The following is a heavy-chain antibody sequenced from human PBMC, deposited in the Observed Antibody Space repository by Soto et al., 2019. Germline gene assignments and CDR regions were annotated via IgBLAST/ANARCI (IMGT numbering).Heavy chain of an antibody. J-gene: IGHJ4*02. D-gene: IGHD2-2*01. V-gene: IGHV3-20*04. CDR1: GFTFDDYG. Sequence: GGSLRLSCAASGFTFDDYGMSWVRQAPGKGLEWVSGINWNGGSTGYADSVKGRFTISRDNAKNPLYLQMNSLRAEDTALYYCATGSGVVVPAASYFDYWGQGTLVTVSS. CDR2: INWNGGST. CDR3: ATGSGVVVPAASYFDY.